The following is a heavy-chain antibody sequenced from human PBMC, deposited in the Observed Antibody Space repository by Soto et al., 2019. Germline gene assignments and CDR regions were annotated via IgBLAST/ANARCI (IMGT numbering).Heavy chain of an antibody. J-gene: IGHJ4*02. D-gene: IGHD3-16*02. Sequence: QVQLVQSGAEVKKPGASVKVSCKASGYTFTSYGISWVRQAPGQGLELMGWISAYNGNTNYAQKIQGRVTMTTDTSTSTAYMELRSLRSDDTAVYYCARAKLPVFGGVIAEDYWGQGTLVTVSS. CDR2: ISAYNGNT. CDR1: GYTFTSYG. V-gene: IGHV1-18*01. CDR3: ARAKLPVFGGVIAEDY.